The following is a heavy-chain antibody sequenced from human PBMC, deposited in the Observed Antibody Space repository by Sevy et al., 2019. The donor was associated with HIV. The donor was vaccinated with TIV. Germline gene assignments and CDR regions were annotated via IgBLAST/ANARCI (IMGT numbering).Heavy chain of an antibody. CDR3: ARDDGNYYFHY. V-gene: IGHV3-7*01. D-gene: IGHD1-7*01. Sequence: GGSLRLSCAASGFTFSKYWMGWVRQAPGEGLEWVANIKQDEGQKYYVDSVKGRFTISRDNAKNSLYLQMNSLRAEDTAVYFCARDDGNYYFHYWGQGTLVTVSS. CDR1: GFTFSKYW. J-gene: IGHJ4*02. CDR2: IKQDEGQK.